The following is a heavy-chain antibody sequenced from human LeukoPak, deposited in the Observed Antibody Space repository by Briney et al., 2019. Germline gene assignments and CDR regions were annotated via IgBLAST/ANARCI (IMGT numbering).Heavy chain of an antibody. J-gene: IGHJ4*02. Sequence: PGGSLRLSCAASGFTFSSYTMNWVRQAPGKGLDWVSSISSSSSYIYYADSVKGRFTISRDNAKNSLYLQMNSLRAEDTAVYYCARDLSGYYPFDYWGQGTLVTVSS. V-gene: IGHV3-21*01. CDR2: ISSSSSYI. CDR3: ARDLSGYYPFDY. CDR1: GFTFSSYT. D-gene: IGHD3-22*01.